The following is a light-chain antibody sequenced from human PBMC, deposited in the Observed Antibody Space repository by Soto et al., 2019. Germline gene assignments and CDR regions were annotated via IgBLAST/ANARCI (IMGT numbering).Light chain of an antibody. Sequence: DIQMTQSPSTLSASVGDRVTITCRASQSISSWLAWYQQKPGKAPKLLIYDASSLESGVPSRSSGSGSCTEFTRTISSLQPDDFATYYCQQYNSYSLTFXGGTKVDIK. J-gene: IGKJ4*01. CDR3: QQYNSYSLT. V-gene: IGKV1-5*01. CDR1: QSISSW. CDR2: DAS.